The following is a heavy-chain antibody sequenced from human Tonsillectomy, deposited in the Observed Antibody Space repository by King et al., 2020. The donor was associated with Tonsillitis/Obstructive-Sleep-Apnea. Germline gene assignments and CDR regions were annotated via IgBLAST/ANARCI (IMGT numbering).Heavy chain of an antibody. CDR2: ISWNSGSI. CDR3: AKDEEYSSSANFDY. Sequence: QLVQSGGGLVQPGRSLRLSCAASGFTFDDYAMHWVRQAPGKGLEWVSGISWNSGSIGYADSVKGRFTISRDNAENSLYLQMNSLRAEDTALYYCAKDEEYSSSANFDYWGQGTLVTVSS. J-gene: IGHJ4*02. V-gene: IGHV3-9*01. CDR1: GFTFDDYA. D-gene: IGHD6-6*01.